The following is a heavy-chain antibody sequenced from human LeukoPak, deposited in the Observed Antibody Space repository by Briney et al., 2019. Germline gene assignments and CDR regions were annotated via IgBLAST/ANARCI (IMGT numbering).Heavy chain of an antibody. J-gene: IGHJ6*03. Sequence: ASVKVSCKASGYTLTSNYMHWVRQAPGQGLEWMGIINPSSGSTNYAQKFQGRVTMTRDTSTSTVYMELSSLRSEDTAVYYCARDLDYYYYMDVWGKGTTVTVSS. CDR1: GYTLTSNY. CDR2: INPSSGST. CDR3: ARDLDYYYYMDV. V-gene: IGHV1-46*01.